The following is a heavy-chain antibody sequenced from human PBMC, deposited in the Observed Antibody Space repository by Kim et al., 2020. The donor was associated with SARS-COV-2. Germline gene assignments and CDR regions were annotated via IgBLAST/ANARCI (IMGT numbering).Heavy chain of an antibody. D-gene: IGHD2-15*01. V-gene: IGHV3-11*03. Sequence: GGSLILSCAASGFIFSDFAMTWFRQAPGEGLEWLSCISITSDTAYTDSVEGRFTVSRDNPTDSLYLQLNRVRADDTAVYYCARSTGDATAAHDYWGPGTL. CDR1: GFIFSDFA. J-gene: IGHJ4*01. CDR3: ARSTGDATAAHDY. CDR2: ISITSDT.